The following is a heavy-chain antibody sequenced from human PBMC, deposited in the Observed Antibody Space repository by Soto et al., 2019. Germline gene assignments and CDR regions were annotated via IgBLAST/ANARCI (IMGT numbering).Heavy chain of an antibody. D-gene: IGHD3-10*01. CDR3: ARVISSFFNWFDP. V-gene: IGHV4-30-4*01. Sequence: SETLSLTCTVSGGSISSGDYYWSWIRQPPGKGLEWIGYIYHSGSTYYNPSLKSRVTISVDTSKNQFSLKLSPVTAADTAVYYCARVISSFFNWFDPWGQGTLVTVSS. CDR2: IYHSGST. J-gene: IGHJ5*02. CDR1: GGSISSGDYY.